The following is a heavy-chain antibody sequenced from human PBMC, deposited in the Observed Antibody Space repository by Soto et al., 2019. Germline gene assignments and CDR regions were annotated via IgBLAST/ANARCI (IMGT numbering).Heavy chain of an antibody. CDR3: ARGGGSSGYDRLDY. V-gene: IGHV1-3*01. J-gene: IGHJ4*02. CDR2: IIAGNGNT. D-gene: IGHD5-12*01. Sequence: QVQLVQSGAEVKKPGASVKVSCRASGYTFSSYALHWVRQAPGQRPEWMGWIIAGNGNTRYSQRFHGRVTITRDTSASTAYMELSSLTSEETAVYYCARGGGSSGYDRLDYWGQETLVTVSS. CDR1: GYTFSSYA.